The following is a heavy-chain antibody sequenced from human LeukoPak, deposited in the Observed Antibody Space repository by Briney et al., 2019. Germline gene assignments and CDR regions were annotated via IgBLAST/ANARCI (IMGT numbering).Heavy chain of an antibody. CDR2: IKQEGSEK. J-gene: IGHJ5*02. D-gene: IGHD1-7*01. CDR3: ARSGITKGWFDP. CDR1: GFTFSSYW. V-gene: IGHV3-7*01. Sequence: GGSLRLSCAASGFTFSSYWMSWVRQAPGRGLQWVANIKQEGSEKYFVVSVKGRFTISRDNAKNSLYLQMNSLRADDTAVYYCARSGITKGWFDPWGQGTLVTVSA.